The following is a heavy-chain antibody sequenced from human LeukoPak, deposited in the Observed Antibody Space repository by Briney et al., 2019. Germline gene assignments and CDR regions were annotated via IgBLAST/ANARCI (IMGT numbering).Heavy chain of an antibody. V-gene: IGHV1-2*02. CDR2: FNPINPNSDDI. CDR1: GYTFTAYY. CDR3: ARGGYSSSLYDY. D-gene: IGHD6-13*01. J-gene: IGHJ4*02. Sequence: ASVRVSCKTSGYTFTAYYMHWVRQAPGQGLEWMGWFNPINPNSDDIHYAQKFRGRVTMTRDTSISTAYVELSSLRADDTAVYYCARGGYSSSLYDYWGQGTLVTVSS.